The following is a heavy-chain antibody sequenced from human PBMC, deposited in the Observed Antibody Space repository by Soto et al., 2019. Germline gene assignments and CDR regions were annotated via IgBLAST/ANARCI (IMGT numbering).Heavy chain of an antibody. D-gene: IGHD2-2*02. CDR2: ISWNSGSI. CDR3: AKGGGCSSTSCYNYAFDI. CDR1: GFTFDDYA. Sequence: EVQLVESGGGLVQPGRSLRLSCAASGFTFDDYAMHWVRQAPWKGLEWVSGISWNSGSIGYADSVKGRFTISRDNAKNSLYLQMNSLRAEDTALYYCAKGGGCSSTSCYNYAFDIWGQGTMVTVSS. V-gene: IGHV3-9*01. J-gene: IGHJ3*02.